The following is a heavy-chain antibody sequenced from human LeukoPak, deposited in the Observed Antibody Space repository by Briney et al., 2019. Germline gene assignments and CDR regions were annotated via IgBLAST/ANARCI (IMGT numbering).Heavy chain of an antibody. D-gene: IGHD1-26*01. CDR3: ARSSQQKVGATTWFDP. J-gene: IGHJ5*02. Sequence: ASVKVSCKASGYTFTSYGISWVRQAPGQGLEWMGWISAYNGNTNYAQKLQGRVTMTTDTSTSTAYMELRSLRSDDTAVYYCARSSQQKVGATTWFDPWGQGTLVTVSS. CDR1: GYTFTSYG. V-gene: IGHV1-18*01. CDR2: ISAYNGNT.